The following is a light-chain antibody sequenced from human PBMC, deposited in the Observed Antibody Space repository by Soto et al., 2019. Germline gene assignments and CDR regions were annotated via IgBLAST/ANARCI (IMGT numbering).Light chain of an antibody. CDR2: DAS. J-gene: IGKJ5*01. Sequence: EVVMTQSPATLSVSPGERATLSCRASESVSRNLAWYQQKPGQAPRLLIYDASTRATGIPDRFSGGGSGTDFSLTISSLEPEDVAVYYCQQRSQWPPMTFGQGTRLEIK. CDR1: ESVSRN. V-gene: IGKV3-11*01. CDR3: QQRSQWPPMT.